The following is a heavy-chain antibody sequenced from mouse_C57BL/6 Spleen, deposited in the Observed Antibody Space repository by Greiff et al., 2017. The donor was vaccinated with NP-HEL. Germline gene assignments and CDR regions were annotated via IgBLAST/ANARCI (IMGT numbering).Heavy chain of an antibody. V-gene: IGHV1-9*01. Sequence: QVQLQQSGAELMKPGASVKLSCKATGYTFTGYWIEWVKQRPGHGLEWIGEILPGSGSTNYTEKFKGKATFTADTSSNTAYMQLSSLTTEDAAIYYCARLAYWGQGTLVTVSA. CDR1: GYTFTGYW. J-gene: IGHJ3*01. CDR3: ARLAY. CDR2: ILPGSGST.